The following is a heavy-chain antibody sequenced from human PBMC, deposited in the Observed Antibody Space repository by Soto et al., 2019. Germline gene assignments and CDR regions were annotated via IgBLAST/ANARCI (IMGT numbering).Heavy chain of an antibody. V-gene: IGHV4-39*01. Sequence: SETLSLTCTGSGGSISSSSYFWGWIRQPPGKGLEWIGSIYHSGSTSDNPSLRSRVTISVDTSKNQFSLKLSSVTAADTAVYFCARHAGYSSGRRWFDPWGQGTLVTAPQ. CDR1: GGSISSSSYF. CDR3: ARHAGYSSGRRWFDP. CDR2: IYHSGST. D-gene: IGHD3-22*01. J-gene: IGHJ5*02.